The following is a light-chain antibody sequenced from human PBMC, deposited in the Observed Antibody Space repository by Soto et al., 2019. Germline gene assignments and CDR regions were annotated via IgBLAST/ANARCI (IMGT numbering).Light chain of an antibody. CDR3: STWDDSLNGGV. Sequence: QAVVTQPPSASGTPGQRVSISCSGSSSNIGDRDVDWYQQVPGTAPKLLIYGLNQRPSGVPDRFSASKSGASASLAISGLQFEDEAVYYCSTWDDSLNGGVFGGGTKLTVL. J-gene: IGLJ3*02. V-gene: IGLV1-44*01. CDR2: GLN. CDR1: SSNIGDRD.